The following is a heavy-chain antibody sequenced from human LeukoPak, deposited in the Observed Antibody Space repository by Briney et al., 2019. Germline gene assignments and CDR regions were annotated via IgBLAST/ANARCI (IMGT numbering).Heavy chain of an antibody. J-gene: IGHJ4*02. CDR3: ARHRPHTDSNSVADYYFDY. CDR2: IYPGDSDA. V-gene: IGHV5-51*01. Sequence: GESLKISCKGSGYTFTSYWIAWVRQMPGKGLEWMGIIYPGDSDARYSPSFQGQVTISADKSISTAYLQWSSLTASDTAMYYCARHRPHTDSNSVADYYFDYWGQGTLVTVSS. CDR1: GYTFTSYW. D-gene: IGHD6-19*01.